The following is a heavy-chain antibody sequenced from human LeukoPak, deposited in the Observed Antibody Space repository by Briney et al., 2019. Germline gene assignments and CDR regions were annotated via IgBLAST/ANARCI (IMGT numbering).Heavy chain of an antibody. V-gene: IGHV1-69*06. CDR1: GGTFSSYA. CDR2: IIPIFGTA. CDR3: ARGYDILTGYEDDAFDI. J-gene: IGHJ3*02. D-gene: IGHD3-9*01. Sequence: ASVKVSCTASGGTFSSYAISWVRQAPGQGLEWMGGIIPIFGTANYAQKFQGRVTITADKSTSTAYMGLSSLRSEDTAVYYCARGYDILTGYEDDAFDIWGQGTMVTVSS.